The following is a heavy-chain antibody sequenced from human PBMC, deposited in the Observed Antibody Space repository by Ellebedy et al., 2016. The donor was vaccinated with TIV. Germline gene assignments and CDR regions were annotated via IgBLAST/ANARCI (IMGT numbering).Heavy chain of an antibody. V-gene: IGHV3-30*02. D-gene: IGHD6-13*01. Sequence: PGGSLRLSCAASEFTLSNYGVHWVRQAPGKGLEWVAFVRYDGSDKYYADSVQGRFTIFRDNSENTVYLQIKSLRVEDTAVYYCAKEAEQLVRNPKYYYGLDVWGQGTTITVSS. CDR1: EFTLSNYG. J-gene: IGHJ6*02. CDR2: VRYDGSDK. CDR3: AKEAEQLVRNPKYYYGLDV.